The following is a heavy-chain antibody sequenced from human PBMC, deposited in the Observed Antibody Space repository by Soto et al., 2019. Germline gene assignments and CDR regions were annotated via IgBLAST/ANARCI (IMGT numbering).Heavy chain of an antibody. Sequence: GGSLRLSCAASGFTFTTYWMRWVRQAPGKGLECVANIKQDASEKYYVDSVKGRSTISRDTAQNSLYLQMNSLRAEDTALYYCARVYTGSGWPYHYYGMDVWGQGATVTVSS. CDR2: IKQDASEK. CDR1: GFTFTTYW. CDR3: ARVYTGSGWPYHYYGMDV. D-gene: IGHD6-19*01. V-gene: IGHV3-7*01. J-gene: IGHJ6*02.